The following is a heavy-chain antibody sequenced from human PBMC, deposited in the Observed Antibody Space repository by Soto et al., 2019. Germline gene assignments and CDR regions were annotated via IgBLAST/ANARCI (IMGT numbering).Heavy chain of an antibody. CDR1: GGSISSYY. CDR3: ARDNGWDSSGYYERGFDY. CDR2: IYYSGST. Sequence: PSETLSLTCTVSGGSISSYYWSWIRQPPGKGLEWIGYIYYSGSTNYNPSLKSRATISVDTSKNQFSLKLSSVTAADTAVYYCARDNGWDSSGYYERGFDYWGQGTLVTVSS. V-gene: IGHV4-59*01. J-gene: IGHJ4*02. D-gene: IGHD3-22*01.